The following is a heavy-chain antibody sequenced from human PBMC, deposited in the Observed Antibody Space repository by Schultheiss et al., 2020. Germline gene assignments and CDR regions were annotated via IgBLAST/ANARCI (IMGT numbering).Heavy chain of an antibody. J-gene: IGHJ3*02. D-gene: IGHD3-9*01. V-gene: IGHV3-9*01. CDR2: ISWNSGSI. CDR3: ARDRFASNDILTGYYERDAFDI. Sequence: SLKISCVASGFTFSTYWMHWVRQAPGKGLEWVSGISWNSGSIGYADSVKGRFTISRDNAKNSLYLQMNSLRAEDTAVYYCARDRFASNDILTGYYERDAFDIWGQGTMVTVSS. CDR1: GFTFSTYW.